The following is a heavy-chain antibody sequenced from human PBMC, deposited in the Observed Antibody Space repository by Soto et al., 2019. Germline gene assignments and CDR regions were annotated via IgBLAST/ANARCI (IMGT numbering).Heavy chain of an antibody. V-gene: IGHV4-59*01. CDR2: IYYSGST. CDR3: ARGAGSSSFSFSYYYYYMDV. J-gene: IGHJ6*03. Sequence: SETLSLTCTVSGGSISSYYWSWIRQPPGKGLEWIGYIYYSGSTNYNPSLKSRVTISVDTSKNQFSLKLSSVTAADTVVYYCARGAGSSSFSFSYYYYYMDVWGKGTTVTVSS. D-gene: IGHD6-6*01. CDR1: GGSISSYY.